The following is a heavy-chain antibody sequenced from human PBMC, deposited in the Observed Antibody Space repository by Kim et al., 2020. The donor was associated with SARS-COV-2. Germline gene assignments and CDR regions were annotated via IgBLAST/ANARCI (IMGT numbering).Heavy chain of an antibody. V-gene: IGHV1-3*01. D-gene: IGHD3-10*01. CDR3: ARDLGAAVFDY. CDR1: GYTFTNYA. Sequence: ASVKVSCKASGYTFTNYAIHWVRQAPGQRLEWMGWINAGNGNTKYSQKFQGRVTITRGTSASTAYMELSSLRSEDTAVYYCARDLGAAVFDYWGQGTLVTVSS. CDR2: INAGNGNT. J-gene: IGHJ4*02.